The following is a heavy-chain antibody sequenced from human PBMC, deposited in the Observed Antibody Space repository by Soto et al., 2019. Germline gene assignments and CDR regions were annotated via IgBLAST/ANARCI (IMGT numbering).Heavy chain of an antibody. CDR2: ISGSGGST. CDR1: GFTFSSYA. Sequence: GGSLRLSCAASGFTFSSYAMSWVRQAPGKGLEWVSAISGSGGSTYYADSVKGRFTISRDNSKNTLYLQMNSLRAEDTAVYYCAKGPHDYGDYVGTSDLYYFDYWGQGTLVTVSS. J-gene: IGHJ4*02. V-gene: IGHV3-23*01. CDR3: AKGPHDYGDYVGTSDLYYFDY. D-gene: IGHD4-17*01.